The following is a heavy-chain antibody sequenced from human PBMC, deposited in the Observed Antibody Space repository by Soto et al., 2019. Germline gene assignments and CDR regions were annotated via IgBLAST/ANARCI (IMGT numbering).Heavy chain of an antibody. V-gene: IGHV4-59*08. CDR1: GGSISSYY. CDR3: ARITMVRGVIITPFDY. J-gene: IGHJ4*02. Sequence: SETLSLTCTVSGGSISSYYWSWIRQPPGKGLEWIGYIYYSGSTNYNPSLKSRVTISVDTSKNQFSLKLSSVTAADTAVYYCARITMVRGVIITPFDYWGQGTLVTVSS. D-gene: IGHD3-10*01. CDR2: IYYSGST.